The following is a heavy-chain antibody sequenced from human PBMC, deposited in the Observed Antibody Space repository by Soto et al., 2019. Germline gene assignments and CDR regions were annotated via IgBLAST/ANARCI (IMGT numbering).Heavy chain of an antibody. Sequence: SETLSLTCDVSGYSISSGYYWAWVRQPPGKGMEWIGSINHRGDSYYNPSLKSRVTISVDTSKNQGSLKVSSVTAADTAVYYCVRSGDDYGSYIDYWGQGTLVTVSS. CDR3: VRSGDDYGSYIDY. CDR2: INHRGDS. D-gene: IGHD4-17*01. J-gene: IGHJ4*02. CDR1: GYSISSGYY. V-gene: IGHV4-38-2*01.